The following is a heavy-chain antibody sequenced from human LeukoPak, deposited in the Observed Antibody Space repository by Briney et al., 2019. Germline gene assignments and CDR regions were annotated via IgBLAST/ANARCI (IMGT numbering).Heavy chain of an antibody. CDR1: GVSINDYY. Sequence: PSETLSLTCGVFGVSINDYYWSWIRQSPGKGLEWIGEISHTEGTRYNPSLESRVTMSVGTSENQLSLKLVFVTAADTAVYYCARIRCGHSGSVCYNHWGLGTLVTVSS. CDR2: ISHTEGT. J-gene: IGHJ1*01. V-gene: IGHV4-34*01. CDR3: ARIRCGHSGSVCYNH. D-gene: IGHD3-9*01.